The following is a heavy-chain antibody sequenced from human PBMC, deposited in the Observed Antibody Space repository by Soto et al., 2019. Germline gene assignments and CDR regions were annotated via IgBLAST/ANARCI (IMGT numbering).Heavy chain of an antibody. CDR3: ARRYGYSFDY. Sequence: QVQLQESGPGLVKPSETLSLTCTVSGGSISSYYWSWIRQPPGKGLEWIGYIYYSGSTNYNPSLTXRVTISVDTSKNPFSLKLSSVTAAGTAVYYCARRYGYSFDYWGQGTLVTVSS. D-gene: IGHD1-1*01. V-gene: IGHV4-59*08. J-gene: IGHJ4*02. CDR2: IYYSGST. CDR1: GGSISSYY.